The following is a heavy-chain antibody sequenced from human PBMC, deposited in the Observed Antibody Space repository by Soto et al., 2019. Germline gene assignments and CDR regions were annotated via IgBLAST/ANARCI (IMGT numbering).Heavy chain of an antibody. CDR1: GGSISSSSYY. J-gene: IGHJ4*02. CDR2: IYYSGST. V-gene: IGHV4-39*02. CDR3: ARERGEYSSSSSPLSFDY. D-gene: IGHD6-6*01. Sequence: SETLSLTCTVSGGSISSSSYYWGWIRQPPGKGLEWIGSIYYSGSTYYNPSLKSRVTISVDTSKNQFSLKLSSVTAADTAVYYCARERGEYSSSSSPLSFDYWGQGTLVTVSS.